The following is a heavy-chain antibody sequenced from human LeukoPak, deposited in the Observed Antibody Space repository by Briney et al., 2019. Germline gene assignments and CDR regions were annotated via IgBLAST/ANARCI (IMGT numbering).Heavy chain of an antibody. Sequence: PSETLSLTCSVSGGSVSSGSDYWSWIRQPPGKGLEWIGYIYYSGRTNYNPSLKSRVTISVDTSKNQFSLKLSSVTAADTAVHFCARRSVPYYYGMDVWGQGTTVTVSS. CDR2: IYYSGRT. D-gene: IGHD2-15*01. V-gene: IGHV4-61*01. CDR1: GGSVSSGSDY. CDR3: ARRSVPYYYGMDV. J-gene: IGHJ6*02.